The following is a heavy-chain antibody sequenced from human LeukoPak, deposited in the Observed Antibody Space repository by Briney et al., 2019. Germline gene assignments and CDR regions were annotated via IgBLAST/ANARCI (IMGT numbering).Heavy chain of an antibody. CDR1: GGSISSYY. V-gene: IGHV4-4*07. D-gene: IGHD3-22*01. Sequence: SETLSLTCTVSGGSISSYYWSWIRQPAGKGLEWIGRIYTSGSTNYNPSLKSRVTMLVDTSKNQFSLKLSSVTAADTAVYYCARDQYYYDSSGYYRLDYWGQGTLVTVSS. J-gene: IGHJ4*02. CDR3: ARDQYYYDSSGYYRLDY. CDR2: IYTSGST.